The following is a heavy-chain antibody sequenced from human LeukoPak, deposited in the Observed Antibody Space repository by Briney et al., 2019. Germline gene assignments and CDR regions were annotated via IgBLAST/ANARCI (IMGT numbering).Heavy chain of an antibody. CDR1: GYTFTSYG. J-gene: IGHJ4*02. Sequence: ASVKVSCKASGYTFTSYGISWVRRAPGQGLEWMGWISAYNGNTNYAQKLQGRVTMTTDTSTSTAHMELRSLRSDDTAVYYCARDYGPTHYYGSGTLLSPDYWGQGTLVTVSS. CDR2: ISAYNGNT. D-gene: IGHD3-10*01. CDR3: ARDYGPTHYYGSGTLLSPDY. V-gene: IGHV1-18*01.